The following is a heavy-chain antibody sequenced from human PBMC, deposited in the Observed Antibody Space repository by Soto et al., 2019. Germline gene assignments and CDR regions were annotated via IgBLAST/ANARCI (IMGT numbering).Heavy chain of an antibody. V-gene: IGHV3-53*01. J-gene: IGHJ4*02. Sequence: EVQLVESGGGLIQPGGSLKLSCAASGFTVGNNYMSWVRQAPGKGLEWVSLIYSTGTTKYADSEKGRSTVSRDNAKKTLYLQMNSLRAEDTAVYYCAKDGRGSGSNYNDVGYWGQGTLVTVS. CDR1: GFTVGNNY. CDR3: AKDGRGSGSNYNDVGY. CDR2: IYSTGTT. D-gene: IGHD3-10*01.